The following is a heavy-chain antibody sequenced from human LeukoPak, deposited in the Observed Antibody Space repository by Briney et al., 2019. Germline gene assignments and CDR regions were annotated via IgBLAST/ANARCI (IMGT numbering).Heavy chain of an antibody. Sequence: SETLSLTCTVSGDSMNSDDYFWTWIRQHPGKGLEWIGYISSSGKPYCNPSPQSRVNLSLDTSENHFSLTLHSVTAADTAVYYCAREAGGLDNWGRGTLVTVSS. D-gene: IGHD6-13*01. CDR2: ISSSGKP. CDR1: GDSMNSDDYF. V-gene: IGHV4-31*03. CDR3: AREAGGLDN. J-gene: IGHJ4*02.